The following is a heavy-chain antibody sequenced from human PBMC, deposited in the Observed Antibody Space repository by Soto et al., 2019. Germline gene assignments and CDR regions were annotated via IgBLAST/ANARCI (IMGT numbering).Heavy chain of an antibody. CDR2: IIPILGIA. CDR1: GGTFSSYT. CDR3: ARVASVPGGAFDI. V-gene: IGHV1-69*02. J-gene: IGHJ3*02. Sequence: ASVKVSCKASGGTFSSYTISWVRQAPGQGLEWMGRIIPILGIANYAQKFQGRVTITADKSTSTAYMELSSLRSEDTAVYYCARVASVPGGAFDIWGQGTMVTVSS. D-gene: IGHD2-2*01.